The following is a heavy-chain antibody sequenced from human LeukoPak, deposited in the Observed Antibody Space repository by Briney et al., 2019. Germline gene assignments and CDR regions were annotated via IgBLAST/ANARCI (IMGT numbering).Heavy chain of an antibody. V-gene: IGHV4-39*07. CDR1: GGSISSSSYY. D-gene: IGHD2-2*01. CDR2: IYYSGST. J-gene: IGHJ4*02. CDR3: ARDRSQLLVHFFDY. Sequence: SETLSLTCTVSGGSISSSSYYWGWIRQPPGKGLEWIGSIYYSGSTYYNPSLKSRVTISVDTSKNQFSLKLSSVTAADTAVYYCARDRSQLLVHFFDYWGQGTLVTVSS.